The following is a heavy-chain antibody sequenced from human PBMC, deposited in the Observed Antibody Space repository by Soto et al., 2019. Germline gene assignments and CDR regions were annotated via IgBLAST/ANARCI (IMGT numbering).Heavy chain of an antibody. J-gene: IGHJ1*01. CDR2: ISSSGSTI. CDR1: GFTFISYE. D-gene: IGHD6-13*01. Sequence: GGSLRLSCAASGFTFISYEMNWVRQAPGKGLEWVSYISSSGSTIYYADSVKGRLTISRDNAKNSLHLQMNSLSAEDTAFYYCVKDESINWYSGHFRHWGQGTLVTVSS. V-gene: IGHV3-48*03. CDR3: VKDESINWYSGHFRH.